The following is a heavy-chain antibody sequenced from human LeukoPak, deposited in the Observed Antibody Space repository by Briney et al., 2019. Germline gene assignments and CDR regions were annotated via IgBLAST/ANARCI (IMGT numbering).Heavy chain of an antibody. D-gene: IGHD6-19*01. CDR1: GGSISSYY. CDR3: ARGVGSGWSDY. Sequence: SETLSLTCTVSGGSISSYYWSWIRQPPGKGLEWIGYIYYSGSTNYNPSLKSRVTISVDTSKNQFSLMLTSVTAADTAVYYCARGVGSGWSDYWGQGTLVTVSS. CDR2: IYYSGST. J-gene: IGHJ4*02. V-gene: IGHV4-59*01.